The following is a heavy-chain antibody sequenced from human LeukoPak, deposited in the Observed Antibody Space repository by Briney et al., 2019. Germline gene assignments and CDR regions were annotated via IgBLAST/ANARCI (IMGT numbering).Heavy chain of an antibody. CDR2: ISAYNGNT. Sequence: ASVKVSCKASGYTFTSYGISWVRQAPGQGLEWMGWISAYNGNTNYAQKLQGRVTMTTDTSTSTAYMELRSLRTDDTAVYYCARGGHAYYYDSSGYLDWGQGTLVTVSS. V-gene: IGHV1-18*01. J-gene: IGHJ4*02. D-gene: IGHD3-22*01. CDR1: GYTFTSYG. CDR3: ARGGHAYYYDSSGYLD.